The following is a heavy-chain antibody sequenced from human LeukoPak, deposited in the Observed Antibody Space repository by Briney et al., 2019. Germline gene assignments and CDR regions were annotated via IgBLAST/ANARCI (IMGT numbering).Heavy chain of an antibody. CDR1: CGSISSGDYY. CDR2: IYYSGST. J-gene: IGHJ5*02. Sequence: PSQTLSFTCSFSCGSISSGDYYWSWIRHPPGKCLEWIGYIYYSGSTYYNPSLKSRVTIAVDTSKHQFSLKLSSVPAADTAVYYCARGSPDGDSRRGWYWFDPWGQGTLVTVSS. D-gene: IGHD4-17*01. V-gene: IGHV4-30-4*01. CDR3: ARGSPDGDSRRGWYWFDP.